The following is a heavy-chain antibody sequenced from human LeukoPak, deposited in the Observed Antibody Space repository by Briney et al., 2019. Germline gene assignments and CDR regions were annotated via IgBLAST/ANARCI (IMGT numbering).Heavy chain of an antibody. D-gene: IGHD3-10*01. CDR3: ARERPGSRVLDY. CDR2: INPNGGGT. CDR1: GYTFTGYY. Sequence: GASVKVSCKASGYTFTGYYMHWVRQAPGQGLEWMGWINPNGGGTNYAQKFQGRVTMTRDTSISTAYMELSRLRSDDTAVYYCARERPGSRVLDYWGQGTVVTVSS. V-gene: IGHV1-2*02. J-gene: IGHJ4*02.